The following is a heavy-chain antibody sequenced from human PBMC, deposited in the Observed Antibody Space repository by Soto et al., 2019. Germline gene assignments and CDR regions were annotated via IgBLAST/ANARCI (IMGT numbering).Heavy chain of an antibody. D-gene: IGHD4-17*01. J-gene: IGHJ6*02. V-gene: IGHV1-69*01. CDR2: IIPFLSAT. Sequence: QVQLVQSGAEVKKPGSSVKVSCRASGGHFDRFALSWLRQAHGPGLEWMGGIIPFLSATTYAHKFQGRVTITADESANTLYLELMSLTSDDTAVYYCARCEDDYGDFGSMDVWGQGTSVTVSS. CDR3: ARCEDDYGDFGSMDV. CDR1: GGHFDRFA.